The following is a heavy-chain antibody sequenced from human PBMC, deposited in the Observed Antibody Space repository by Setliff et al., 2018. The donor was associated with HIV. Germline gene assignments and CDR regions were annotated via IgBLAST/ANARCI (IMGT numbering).Heavy chain of an antibody. Sequence: GGSLRLSCAASGFTFDDYTMHWVRQAPGKGLEWVSLISWDGDMTYYADSVKGRFTISRDNAKNSVYLQMNSLRAEDTAVYYCARDGGSSPSPVSDYYYYYMDVWGKGTTVTVSS. V-gene: IGHV3-43*01. J-gene: IGHJ6*03. CDR3: ARDGGSSPSPVSDYYYYYMDV. CDR2: ISWDGDMT. D-gene: IGHD1-26*01. CDR1: GFTFDDYT.